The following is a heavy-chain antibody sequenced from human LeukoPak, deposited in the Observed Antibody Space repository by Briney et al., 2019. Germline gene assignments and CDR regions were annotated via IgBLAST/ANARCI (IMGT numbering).Heavy chain of an antibody. Sequence: GESLKISCKGSGYSFTSYWIGWVRQMPGKGLEWMGIIYPGDSDARYSPSFQGQVTISADKSISTAYLQWSSLKASDTAMYYCARHNNGKRELLDDAFDIWGQGTMVTVSS. CDR2: IYPGDSDA. CDR1: GYSFTSYW. CDR3: ARHNNGKRELLDDAFDI. V-gene: IGHV5-51*01. D-gene: IGHD1-26*01. J-gene: IGHJ3*02.